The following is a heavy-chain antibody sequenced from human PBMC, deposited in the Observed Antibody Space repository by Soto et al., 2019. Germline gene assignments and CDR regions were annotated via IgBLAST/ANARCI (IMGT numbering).Heavy chain of an antibody. J-gene: IGHJ4*02. CDR2: VYYNGNT. Sequence: PSETLSLTCTVSGGSTSSSNYQWVWIRQPPGKGLEWIGNVYYNGNTYYKASLKSRVTISVDTSNNQFSLKLKSVTAADTAVYYCARLGYCISTSCSYYFDYWGQGTLVTVSS. CDR1: GGSTSSSNYQ. D-gene: IGHD2-2*01. V-gene: IGHV4-39*01. CDR3: ARLGYCISTSCSYYFDY.